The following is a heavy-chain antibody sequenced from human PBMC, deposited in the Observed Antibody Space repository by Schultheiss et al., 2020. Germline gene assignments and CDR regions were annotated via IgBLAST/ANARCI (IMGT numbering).Heavy chain of an antibody. CDR3: AREIEMATITGWFDP. Sequence: SATLSLTCTVSGGSISSGGYYWSWIRQHPGKGLEWIGYIYYSGSTYYNPSLKSRVTISVDTSKNQFSLKLSSVTAADTAVYYCAREIEMATITGWFDPWGQGTLVTVAS. CDR1: GGSISSGGYY. D-gene: IGHD5-24*01. V-gene: IGHV4-31*03. CDR2: IYYSGST. J-gene: IGHJ5*02.